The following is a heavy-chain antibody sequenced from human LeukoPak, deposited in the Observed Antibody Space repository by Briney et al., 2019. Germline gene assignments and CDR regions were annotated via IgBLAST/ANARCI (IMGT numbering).Heavy chain of an antibody. CDR2: MNPNSGNT. Sequence: ASVKVSCKASGYTFTSYDINWVRQATGQGLEWMGWMNPNSGNTGYAQKFQGRVTMTRNTSISTAYMELSSLRSEDTAVYYCARRRSSGWAYYYYYYYGMDVWGRGTTVTVSS. D-gene: IGHD6-19*01. CDR1: GYTFTSYD. J-gene: IGHJ6*02. V-gene: IGHV1-8*01. CDR3: ARRRSSGWAYYYYYYYGMDV.